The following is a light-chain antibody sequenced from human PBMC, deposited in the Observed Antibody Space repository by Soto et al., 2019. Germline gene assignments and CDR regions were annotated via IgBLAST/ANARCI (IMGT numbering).Light chain of an antibody. J-gene: IGLJ1*01. CDR2: GNS. CDR3: QYYDSSLRV. V-gene: IGLV1-40*01. Sequence: QSVLTQPPSVSGAPGQRVTISCTGSSSNIGAGYDVHWYQQLPGTAPKLLIYGNSNRPSGVPDRFSGSKSGTSASLAITGLQAEDQADYYCQYYDSSLRVFGTGTKGTVL. CDR1: SSNIGAGYD.